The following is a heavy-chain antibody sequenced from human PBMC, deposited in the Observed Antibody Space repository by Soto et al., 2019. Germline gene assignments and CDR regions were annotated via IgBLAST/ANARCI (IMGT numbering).Heavy chain of an antibody. V-gene: IGHV1-69*13. CDR3: ARAFGRCSSTSCYIGRDHYYGMDV. J-gene: IGHJ6*02. CDR2: IIPIFGTA. CDR1: GGTFSSYA. Sequence: SVKVSCKASGGTFSSYAISWVRQAPGQGLEWMGGIIPIFGTANYAQKFQGRVTITADESTSTAYMEPSSLRSEDTAVYYCARAFGRCSSTSCYIGRDHYYGMDVWGQGTTVTVSS. D-gene: IGHD2-2*02.